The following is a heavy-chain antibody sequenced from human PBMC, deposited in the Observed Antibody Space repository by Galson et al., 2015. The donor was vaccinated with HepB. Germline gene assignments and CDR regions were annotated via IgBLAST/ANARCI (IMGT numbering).Heavy chain of an antibody. Sequence: SLRLSCAASGLTFSSYGMHWVRQAPGEGLEWIAFIRYDGGNKYYADSVKGRFIISRDNSKNTLYLQIDSPRPEDTAVYYCGTKRLGYCSGGSCLGPNYFDYWGQGTLVTVSS. CDR1: GLTFSSYG. CDR3: GTKRLGYCSGGSCLGPNYFDY. V-gene: IGHV3-30*02. CDR2: IRYDGGNK. J-gene: IGHJ4*02. D-gene: IGHD2-15*01.